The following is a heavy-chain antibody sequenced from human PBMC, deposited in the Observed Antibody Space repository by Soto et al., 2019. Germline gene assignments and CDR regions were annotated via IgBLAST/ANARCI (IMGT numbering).Heavy chain of an antibody. Sequence: PSDTLSLTCTVSGGSITSSYWSCIRRPPGKGLEWVAYIYDTGSSGYTPSTSYNPSLKSRVTMSVDTSKSQFSLKLTSVTAADTAVYSCARGEDAFFYYGLDVWGQGITVT. J-gene: IGHJ6*02. CDR2: IYDTGSSGYTPST. CDR1: GGSITSSY. V-gene: IGHV4-59*07. CDR3: ARGEDAFFYYGLDV.